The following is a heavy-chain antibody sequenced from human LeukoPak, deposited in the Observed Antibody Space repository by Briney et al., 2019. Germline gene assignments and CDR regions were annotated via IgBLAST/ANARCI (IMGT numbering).Heavy chain of an antibody. J-gene: IGHJ3*02. CDR1: GFTFSSYS. Sequence: GGSLRLSCAASGFTFSSYSMNWVRQAPGKGLEWVSSISSSSSYIYYADSVKGRFTISRDNAKNSLYLQMNSLRAEDTAVYYCAVVVVAAAYAFDIWGKGTTVTVSS. CDR3: AVVVVAAAYAFDI. D-gene: IGHD2-15*01. V-gene: IGHV3-21*01. CDR2: ISSSSSYI.